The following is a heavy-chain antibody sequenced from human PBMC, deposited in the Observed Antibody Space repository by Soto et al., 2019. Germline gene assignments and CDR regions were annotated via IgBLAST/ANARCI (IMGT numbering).Heavy chain of an antibody. J-gene: IGHJ4*02. Sequence: EVQLVESGGGLVQPGRSLRLSCTASGFTFDDYAMHWVRQAPGKGLEWVSGISWNSGNLGYADSVKGRFTISRDNAKNSLYLQMNSLRAEDTALYYCAKDKMDSYGAFDYWGQGTLVTVSS. CDR3: AKDKMDSYGAFDY. CDR2: ISWNSGNL. D-gene: IGHD5-18*01. CDR1: GFTFDDYA. V-gene: IGHV3-9*01.